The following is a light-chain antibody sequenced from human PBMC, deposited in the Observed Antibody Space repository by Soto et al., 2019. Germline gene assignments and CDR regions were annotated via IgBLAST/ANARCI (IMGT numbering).Light chain of an antibody. CDR2: SAS. Sequence: DIQMTQSPSSLSASVGERVNVTCRASQTISRYVNWYQQKPGKAPTLLISSASSLERGVPSRFSGGGSGTTFTLTISSLQPEDFATYYCQQSYSTPITFGQGTRLEIK. V-gene: IGKV1-39*01. CDR3: QQSYSTPIT. J-gene: IGKJ5*01. CDR1: QTISRY.